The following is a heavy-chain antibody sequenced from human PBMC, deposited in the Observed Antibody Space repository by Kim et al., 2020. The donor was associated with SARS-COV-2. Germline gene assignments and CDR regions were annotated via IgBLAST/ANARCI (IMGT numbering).Heavy chain of an antibody. D-gene: IGHD6-19*01. CDR1: GGSISSYY. J-gene: IGHJ4*02. CDR2: IHSTGST. Sequence: SETLSLICTVSGGSISSYYWSWIRQPPGKGLEWIGYIHSTGSTNYNPSLKSRVTISVDTSKNQFSLKLSSVTAADTAVYYCARGSGQFDYWGQGTLVTVS. V-gene: IGHV4-59*01. CDR3: ARGSGQFDY.